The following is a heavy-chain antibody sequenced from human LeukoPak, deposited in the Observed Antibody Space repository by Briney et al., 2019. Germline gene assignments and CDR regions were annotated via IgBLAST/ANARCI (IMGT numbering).Heavy chain of an antibody. V-gene: IGHV1-8*03. J-gene: IGHJ4*02. CDR1: GGTFSSYA. Sequence: ASVKVSCKASGGTFSSYAISWVRQATGQGLEWMGWMNPNSGNTGYAQKFQGRVTITRNTSISTAYMELSSLRAEDTAVYYCARSRLNLDYWGQGTLVTVSS. CDR3: ARSRLNLDY. CDR2: MNPNSGNT. D-gene: IGHD1-14*01.